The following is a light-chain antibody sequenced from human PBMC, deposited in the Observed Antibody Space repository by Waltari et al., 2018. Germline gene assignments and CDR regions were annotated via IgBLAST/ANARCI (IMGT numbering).Light chain of an antibody. V-gene: IGKV3-20*01. Sequence: EIVLTQSPGTLSLSPGERATLSCRASQSVSSSYLAWYQQKPGQAPRLLIYGASSRATCIPDRFSGSGSGTDFTLTISRLEPEDFAVYYCQQYGTPPGTFGQGTKVEIK. J-gene: IGKJ1*01. CDR3: QQYGTPPGT. CDR2: GAS. CDR1: QSVSSSY.